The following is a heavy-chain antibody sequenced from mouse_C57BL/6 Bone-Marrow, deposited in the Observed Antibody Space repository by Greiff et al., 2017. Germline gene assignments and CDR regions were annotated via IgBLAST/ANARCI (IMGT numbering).Heavy chain of an antibody. D-gene: IGHD2-1*01. CDR2: IDPSDSYT. J-gene: IGHJ2*01. Sequence: VQLQQPGAELVMPGASVKLSCKASGYTFTSYWMHWVKQRPGQGLEWIGEIDPSDSYTNYNQKFKGKSTLTVDKSSSTAYMQLSSLTSEDSAVXYCAREGNFYCDYWGQGTTLTVSS. CDR1: GYTFTSYW. CDR3: AREGNFYCDY. V-gene: IGHV1-69*01.